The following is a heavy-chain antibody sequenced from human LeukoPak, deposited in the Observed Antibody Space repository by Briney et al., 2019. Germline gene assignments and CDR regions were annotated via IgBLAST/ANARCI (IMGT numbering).Heavy chain of an antibody. CDR2: ISTAGDP. CDR3: ARGSVGGELAY. J-gene: IGHJ4*02. D-gene: IGHD3-16*01. CDR1: GFTFSSYD. V-gene: IGHV3-13*05. Sequence: GGSLRLSCAASGFTFSSYDMHWVRQATGKGLEWVSAISTAGDPYYPDSVKGRFTIYTENAKNSLYLQMNSLRAGDTAVYYCARGSVGGELAYWGQGTLVTVSS.